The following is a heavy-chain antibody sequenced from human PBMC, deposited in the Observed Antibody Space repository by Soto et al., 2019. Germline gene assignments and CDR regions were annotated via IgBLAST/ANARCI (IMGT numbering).Heavy chain of an antibody. D-gene: IGHD6-13*01. Sequence: PSETLSLTCTVSGGSISSYYWIWIRQPPGKGLEWIGYIYYSGSTNYNPSLKSRVTISVDTSKNQFSLKLSSVTAADTAVYYCARVPAAAGVDYWGQGTLVTVSS. CDR3: ARVPAAAGVDY. CDR1: GGSISSYY. V-gene: IGHV4-59*01. CDR2: IYYSGST. J-gene: IGHJ4*02.